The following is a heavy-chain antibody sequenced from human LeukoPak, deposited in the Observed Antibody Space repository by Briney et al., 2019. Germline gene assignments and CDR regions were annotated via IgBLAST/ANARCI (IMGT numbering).Heavy chain of an antibody. Sequence: ASVKVSCKASGYTFTSYDINXXRXATXQGXXXXXXXXXNSGXXXFAQKFQXXVTXXKXTSITTAYMELSSLRSEDTALYYCARALSWTTDSYYYMDVWGKGTTVTVSS. CDR1: GYTFTSYD. D-gene: IGHD3/OR15-3a*01. V-gene: IGHV1-8*01. CDR3: ARALSWTTDSYYYMDV. CDR2: XXXNSGXX. J-gene: IGHJ6*03.